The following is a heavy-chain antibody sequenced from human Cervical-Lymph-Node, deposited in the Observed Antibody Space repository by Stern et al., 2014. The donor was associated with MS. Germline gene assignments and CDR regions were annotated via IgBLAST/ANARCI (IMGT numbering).Heavy chain of an antibody. CDR3: ARQGGRGYSYGWSDY. Sequence: QLQLQESGPGLVKPSETLSLTCTVSGGSISSSSYYWGWIRQPPGKGLEWIGSIYYSGSTYYNPSLKSRVTISVDTSKNQFSLKLSSVTAADTAVYYCARQGGRGYSYGWSDYWGQGTLVTVSS. D-gene: IGHD5-18*01. V-gene: IGHV4-39*01. CDR1: GGSISSSSYY. CDR2: IYYSGST. J-gene: IGHJ4*02.